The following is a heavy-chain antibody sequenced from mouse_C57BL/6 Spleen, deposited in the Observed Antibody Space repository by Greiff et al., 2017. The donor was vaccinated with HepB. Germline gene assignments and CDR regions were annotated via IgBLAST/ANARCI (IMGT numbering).Heavy chain of an antibody. CDR3: ARGYPYYFDY. CDR1: GYTFTSYW. Sequence: VQLQQPGAELVKPGASVKLSCKASGYTFTSYWMHWVKQRPGQGLEWIGMIHPNSGSTNYNEKFKSKTTLTVDKSSSTAYMQLSSLTSEDAAVYYCARGYPYYFDYWGQGTTLTVSS. V-gene: IGHV1-64*01. CDR2: IHPNSGST. J-gene: IGHJ2*01.